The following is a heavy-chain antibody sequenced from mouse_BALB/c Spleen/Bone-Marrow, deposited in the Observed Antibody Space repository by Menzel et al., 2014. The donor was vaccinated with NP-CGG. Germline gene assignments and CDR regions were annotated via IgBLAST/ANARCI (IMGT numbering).Heavy chain of an antibody. CDR2: ISYSGST. Sequence: EVQLQQSGPSLVKPSQTLSLTCSVTGDSITSAYWHWIRKFPGNKLEYMGYISYSGSTYYNPSLKSRISITRDTSKNQYYLQLNSVTTEDTAAYYCARRQLGLQYYFDYWGQGTTLTVSS. CDR3: ARRQLGLQYYFDY. D-gene: IGHD3-2*01. J-gene: IGHJ2*01. V-gene: IGHV3-8*02. CDR1: GDSITSAY.